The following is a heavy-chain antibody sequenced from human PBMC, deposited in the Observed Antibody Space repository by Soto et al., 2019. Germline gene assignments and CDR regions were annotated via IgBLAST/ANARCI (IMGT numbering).Heavy chain of an antibody. V-gene: IGHV1-18*04. J-gene: IGHJ4*02. CDR1: GYTFTSYG. CDR2: ISAYNGNT. CDR3: ARAGLSGWSTWVPLRPLKFDY. D-gene: IGHD6-19*01. Sequence: QVQLVQSGAEVKKPGASVKVSCKASGYTFTSYGISWVRQAPGQGLEWMGWISAYNGNTNYAQKLQGRVTMTTDTSTSTAYMELRSLRSDYTAVYYCARAGLSGWSTWVPLRPLKFDYWGQGTLVTVSS.